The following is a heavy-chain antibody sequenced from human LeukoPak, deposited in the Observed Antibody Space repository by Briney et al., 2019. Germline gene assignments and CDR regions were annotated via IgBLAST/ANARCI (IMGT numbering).Heavy chain of an antibody. Sequence: SETLSLTCTVSGGSISSYYWSWIRQPPGKGLEWIGYIYYSGSTNYNPSLKSRVTISVDTSKNQFSLKLSPVTAADTAVYYCARVDKATGYYFDYWGQGTLVTVSS. CDR2: IYYSGST. CDR3: ARVDKATGYYFDY. D-gene: IGHD1-26*01. J-gene: IGHJ4*02. V-gene: IGHV4-59*01. CDR1: GGSISSYY.